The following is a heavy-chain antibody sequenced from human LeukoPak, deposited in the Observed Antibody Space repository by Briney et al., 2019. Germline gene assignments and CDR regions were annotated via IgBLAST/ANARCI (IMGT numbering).Heavy chain of an antibody. J-gene: IGHJ4*02. CDR1: GFTFSDCT. D-gene: IGHD2-2*01. CDR2: VAYDGNTK. Sequence: PGGSLRLSCAASGFTFSDCTLHWVRQAPGKGLEWVALVAYDGNTKHYADSVRGRFTISRDNSKNTLYLQMNSLRAEDTAVYYCVGYCSSTSCLWSYWGQGTLVTVSS. V-gene: IGHV3-30-3*01. CDR3: VGYCSSTSCLWSY.